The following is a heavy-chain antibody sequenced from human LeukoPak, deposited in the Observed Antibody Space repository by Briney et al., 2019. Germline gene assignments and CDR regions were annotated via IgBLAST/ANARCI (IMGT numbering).Heavy chain of an antibody. D-gene: IGHD5-18*01. V-gene: IGHV3-30*18. CDR2: ISYDGSNK. J-gene: IGHJ4*02. CDR3: AKVDSYGNLGSFDY. Sequence: PGRSLRLSCAASGFTFSSYGMHWVRQAPGKGLEWVAVISYDGSNKYYADSVKGRFTISRDNSKNTLYLQMNSLRAEDTAMYYCAKVDSYGNLGSFDYWGQGTLVTVSS. CDR1: GFTFSSYG.